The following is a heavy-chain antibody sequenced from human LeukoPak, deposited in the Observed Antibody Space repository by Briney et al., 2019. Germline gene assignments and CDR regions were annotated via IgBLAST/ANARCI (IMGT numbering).Heavy chain of an antibody. V-gene: IGHV4-34*01. CDR1: GGSFSGYY. Sequence: PSETLSLTCAVYGGSFSGYYWSWIRQPPGKGLEWIGEINHSGSTYYNPSLKSRVTISVDTSKNQFSLKLSSVTAADTAVYYCARQSRGYGSGSPLDYWGQGTLVTVSS. CDR2: INHSGST. CDR3: ARQSRGYGSGSPLDY. J-gene: IGHJ4*02. D-gene: IGHD3-10*01.